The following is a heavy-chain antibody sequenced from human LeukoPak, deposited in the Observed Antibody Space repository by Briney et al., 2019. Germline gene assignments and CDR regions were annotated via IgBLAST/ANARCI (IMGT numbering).Heavy chain of an antibody. CDR1: GFTFSNFW. CDR3: ARYSGSYYSGLYYFDY. Sequence: GGSLRLSCAASGFTFSNFWMSWVRQAPGKGLEWVATIRQDGSQKYYVDSVKGRFTISRDNAKNSLYLQMNSLRAEDTAVYYCARYSGSYYSGLYYFDYWGQGTLVTVSS. V-gene: IGHV3-7*01. D-gene: IGHD1-26*01. J-gene: IGHJ4*02. CDR2: IRQDGSQK.